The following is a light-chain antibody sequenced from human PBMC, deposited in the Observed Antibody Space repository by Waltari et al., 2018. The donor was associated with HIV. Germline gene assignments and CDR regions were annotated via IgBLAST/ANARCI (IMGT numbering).Light chain of an antibody. CDR3: GTGDSSLSAGGV. Sequence: QSVLTQPPSVSAAPGHKVTISCSGSSSNIGNNSVSWYQQLPGTAPQLLISETNKRPSGLPDRCSCCKSGTSATLGITGLQTGDEADYYCGTGDSSLSAGGVFGTGTRVTVL. J-gene: IGLJ1*01. CDR2: ETN. V-gene: IGLV1-51*02. CDR1: SSNIGNNS.